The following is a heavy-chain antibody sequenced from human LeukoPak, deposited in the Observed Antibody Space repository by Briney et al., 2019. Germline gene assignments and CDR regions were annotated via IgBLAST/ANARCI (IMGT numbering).Heavy chain of an antibody. CDR1: GGTFSSYA. V-gene: IGHV1-69*05. CDR2: IIPIFGTA. CDR3: ARDNYDMWLRRSYYYYYMDV. Sequence: ASVTVSCKASGGTFSSYAISWVRQAPGQGLEGMGGIIPIFGTANYAQKCQGRVTITTDESTSPAYMELSSLRSEDTAVYYFARDNYDMWLRRSYYYYYMDVWGKGTTVTVSS. D-gene: IGHD5-12*01. J-gene: IGHJ6*03.